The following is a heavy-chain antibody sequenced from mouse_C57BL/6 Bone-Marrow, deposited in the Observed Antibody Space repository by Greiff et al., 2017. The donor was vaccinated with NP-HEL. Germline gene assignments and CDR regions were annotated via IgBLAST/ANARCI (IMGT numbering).Heavy chain of an antibody. J-gene: IGHJ4*01. Sequence: VQLQQPGAELVMPGASVKLSCKASGYTFTSYWMHWVKQRPGQGLEWIGEIDPSDSYTNYNQKFKGKSTLTVDKSSSTAYMQLSSLTSEDSAVYYCARGTTVVDYAMDYWGQGTSVTVSS. CDR2: IDPSDSYT. CDR1: GYTFTSYW. V-gene: IGHV1-69*01. CDR3: ARGTTVVDYAMDY. D-gene: IGHD1-1*01.